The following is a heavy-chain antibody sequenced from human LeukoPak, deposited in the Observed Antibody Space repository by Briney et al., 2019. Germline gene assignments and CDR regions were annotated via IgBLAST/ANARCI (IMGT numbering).Heavy chain of an antibody. Sequence: PGGSLRLSCAASGFTFSNYWMTWVRQAPGKGLEWVANIKETGSEKNYADSVRGRFTISRDNARNSLFLQMNILTAEDTAIYYCVREGAYSTSSPAGYWGQGTLVSVSS. CDR3: VREGAYSTSSPAGY. CDR2: IKETGSEK. J-gene: IGHJ4*02. D-gene: IGHD6-6*01. V-gene: IGHV3-7*01. CDR1: GFTFSNYW.